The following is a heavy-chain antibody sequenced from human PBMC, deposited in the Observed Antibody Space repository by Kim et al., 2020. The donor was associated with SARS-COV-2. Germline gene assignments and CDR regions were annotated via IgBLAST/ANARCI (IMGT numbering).Heavy chain of an antibody. CDR2: ISGSGGST. CDR1: GFTFSSYA. J-gene: IGHJ4*02. D-gene: IGHD3-10*01. CDR3: AKDLVHYGSGSYGGGY. Sequence: GGSLRLSCAASGFTFSSYAMSWVRQAPGKGLEWVSAISGSGGSTYYADSVKGRFTISRDNSKNTLYLQMNSLRAEDTAVYYCAKDLVHYGSGSYGGGYWGQGTLVTVSS. V-gene: IGHV3-23*01.